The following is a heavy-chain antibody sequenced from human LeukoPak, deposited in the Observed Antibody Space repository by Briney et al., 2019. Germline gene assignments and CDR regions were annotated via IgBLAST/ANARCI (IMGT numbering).Heavy chain of an antibody. Sequence: GGSLRLSCVASGFTFSNYWMHWVRQPPGKGLVWVSRIYVDGCTTNYADSVKGRFTISRDNAKNTVYLEMNSLSVEDTATYYCIRDFRSADLWGQGTLVTVTS. CDR2: IYVDGCTT. CDR1: GFTFSNYW. CDR3: IRDFRSADL. J-gene: IGHJ5*02. V-gene: IGHV3-74*01.